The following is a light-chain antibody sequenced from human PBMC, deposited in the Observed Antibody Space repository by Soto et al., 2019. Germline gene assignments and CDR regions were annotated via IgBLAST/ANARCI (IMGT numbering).Light chain of an antibody. CDR3: QQYSDYPFT. Sequence: DIQMTQSPSTLSASVGDRVTITCRASQSIGSSLAWYQQKSGKAPNLLIYKASTLESGVPSRLGGSGSGTECTLTISSLQPADLDTYDCQQYSDYPFTFGPGTEGDVK. J-gene: IGKJ3*01. V-gene: IGKV1-5*03. CDR2: KAS. CDR1: QSIGSS.